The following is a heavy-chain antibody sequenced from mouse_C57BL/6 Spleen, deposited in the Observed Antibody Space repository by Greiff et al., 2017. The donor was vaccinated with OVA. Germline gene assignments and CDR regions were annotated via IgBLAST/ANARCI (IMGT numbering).Heavy chain of an antibody. J-gene: IGHJ2*01. CDR2: ISSGGSYT. V-gene: IGHV5-6*01. CDR1: GFTFSSYG. CDR3: ARGLTTVVAFDY. Sequence: EVQRVESGGDLVKPGGSLKLSCAASGFTFSSYGMSWVRQTPDKRLEWVATISSGGSYTYYPDSVKGRFTISRDNAKNTLYLQMSSLKSEDTAMYYCARGLTTVVAFDYWGQGTTLTVSS. D-gene: IGHD1-1*01.